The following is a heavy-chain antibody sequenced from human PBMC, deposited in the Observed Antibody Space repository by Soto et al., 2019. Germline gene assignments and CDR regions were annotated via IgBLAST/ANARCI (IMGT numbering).Heavy chain of an antibody. J-gene: IGHJ6*02. V-gene: IGHV4-61*01. Sequence: LSLTCTVSGGSVSSGSYYWSWIRQPPGKGLEWIGYIYYSGSTNYNPSLKSRVTISVDTSKNQFSLKLSSVTAADTAVYYCAREKATPWYYYYGMVVWGQGTTVTVSS. CDR1: GGSVSSGSYY. CDR2: IYYSGST. D-gene: IGHD2-15*01. CDR3: AREKATPWYYYYGMVV.